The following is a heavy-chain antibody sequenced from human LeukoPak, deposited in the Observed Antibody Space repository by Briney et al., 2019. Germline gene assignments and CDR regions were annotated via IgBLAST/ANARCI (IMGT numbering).Heavy chain of an antibody. CDR1: GFTFTEYI. D-gene: IGHD3-10*01. Sequence: GGSLRLSCAASGFTFTEYIIIWVRQAPGKGLEWVSFISDISDRSSTIHYADSVKGRFTISRDNAERSVYLQMNSLRADDTAVYYCARVRGPTLKTCYMDVWGQGTTVTVSS. V-gene: IGHV3-48*04. CDR2: ISDRSSTI. J-gene: IGHJ6*03. CDR3: ARVRGPTLKTCYMDV.